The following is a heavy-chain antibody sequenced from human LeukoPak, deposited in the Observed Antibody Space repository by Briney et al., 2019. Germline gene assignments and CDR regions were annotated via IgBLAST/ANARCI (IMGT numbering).Heavy chain of an antibody. CDR3: ARDHPSSGWYLFDW. CDR1: GFTFSSYT. J-gene: IGHJ4*02. D-gene: IGHD6-19*01. CDR2: ISYDGSKK. Sequence: GGSLRLSCAASGFTFSSYTMYWVRQAPGKGLEWVAVISYDGSKKYYADSVKGRFTLSRDNSKNTLYLQMNSLRVEDTAVYYCARDHPSSGWYLFDWWGQGTLVTVSS. V-gene: IGHV3-30-3*01.